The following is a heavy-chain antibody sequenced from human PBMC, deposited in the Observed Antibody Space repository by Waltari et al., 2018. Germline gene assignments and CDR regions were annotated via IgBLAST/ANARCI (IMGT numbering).Heavy chain of an antibody. D-gene: IGHD6-19*01. CDR1: GFTFSTNW. J-gene: IGHJ4*02. Sequence: EVQLVESGGGLVQPGGSLRLPCAASGFTFSTNWMGWVRQAPGKGLEWVANIVPDGSRNNYVDSVKGRFTISRDNAKNSLSLQMNSLGVEDTAVYYCARGDSSGWLFDYWGQGTLVTVSS. CDR2: IVPDGSRN. V-gene: IGHV3-7*01. CDR3: ARGDSSGWLFDY.